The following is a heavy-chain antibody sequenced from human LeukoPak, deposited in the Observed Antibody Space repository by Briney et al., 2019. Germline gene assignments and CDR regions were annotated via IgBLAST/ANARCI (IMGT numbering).Heavy chain of an antibody. CDR2: ISYDGSNK. CDR1: GFTFSSYA. V-gene: IGHV3-30*04. CDR3: AREEVGATFDY. D-gene: IGHD1-26*01. J-gene: IGHJ4*02. Sequence: PGGSLRLSCAASGFTFSSYAMHWVRQAPGKGLEWVAVISYDGSNKYHADSVKGRFTISRDNSKNTLYLQMNSLRAEDTAVYYCAREEVGATFDYWGQGTLVTVSS.